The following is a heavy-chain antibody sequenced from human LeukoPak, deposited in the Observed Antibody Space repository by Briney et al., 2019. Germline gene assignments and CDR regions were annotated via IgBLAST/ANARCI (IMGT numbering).Heavy chain of an antibody. D-gene: IGHD3-22*01. V-gene: IGHV3-23*01. CDR3: ANEGGDDGSGYYEVFDY. Sequence: GGSLRLSCTASEFIFSSYAMSWVRQAPGKGLEWVSVISGAGGSTNYADSVRGRFTISRDNSKNTLYLQMNSLRAEDTAVYYCANEGGDDGSGYYEVFDYWDQGTLVTVSS. CDR1: EFIFSSYA. CDR2: ISGAGGST. J-gene: IGHJ4*02.